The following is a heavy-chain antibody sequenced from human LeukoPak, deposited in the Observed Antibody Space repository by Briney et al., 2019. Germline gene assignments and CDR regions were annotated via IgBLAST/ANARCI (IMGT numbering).Heavy chain of an antibody. CDR2: ISGSGGST. Sequence: PGGSLRLSCAASGFTFSSYAMSWVRQAPGKGPEWVSAISGSGGSTYYADSVKGRFTISRDNSKNTLYLQMNSLRAEDTAVYYCAKDPGRGYCSSTSCYEYFQHWGQGTLVTVSS. D-gene: IGHD2-2*01. CDR1: GFTFSSYA. CDR3: AKDPGRGYCSSTSCYEYFQH. J-gene: IGHJ1*01. V-gene: IGHV3-23*01.